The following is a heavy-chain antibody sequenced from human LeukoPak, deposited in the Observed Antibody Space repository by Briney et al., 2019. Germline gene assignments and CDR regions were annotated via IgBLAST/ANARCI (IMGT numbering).Heavy chain of an antibody. D-gene: IGHD3-16*02. CDR2: INWNGGST. CDR1: GFTFDDYG. Sequence: GGSLRLSCAASGFTFDDYGMSWVRQAPGKGLEWVSGINWNGGSTGYADSVKGRFTISRDNAKNSLYLQMNSLRAEDTAVYYCARDGRAFGGVIVMRYWGQGTLVTVSS. V-gene: IGHV3-20*04. CDR3: ARDGRAFGGVIVMRY. J-gene: IGHJ4*02.